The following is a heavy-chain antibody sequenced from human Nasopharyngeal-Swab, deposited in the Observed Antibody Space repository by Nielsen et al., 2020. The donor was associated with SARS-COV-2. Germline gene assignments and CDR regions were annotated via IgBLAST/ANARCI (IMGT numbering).Heavy chain of an antibody. Sequence: GGSLRLSCAASGFTFSDYAMHWVRQVPGQGLEWVAVISYDGTNKFYPASVKGRFTISRDNFRNTLSLQMNSLRPEDTAVYYCVKDRIVATNLFDYWGQGTQVTVSS. CDR2: ISYDGTNK. CDR1: GFTFSDYA. D-gene: IGHD5-12*01. J-gene: IGHJ4*02. CDR3: VKDRIVATNLFDY. V-gene: IGHV3-30*04.